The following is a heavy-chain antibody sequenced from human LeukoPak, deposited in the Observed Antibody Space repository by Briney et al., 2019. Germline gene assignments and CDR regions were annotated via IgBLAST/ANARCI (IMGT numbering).Heavy chain of an antibody. CDR1: GYTFTSYD. CDR2: MNPNSGNT. Sequence: GASVKVSCKASGYTFTSYDINWVRQATGQGLEWMGWMNPNSGNTGYAQKFQGRVTMTRNTSISTAYMGLSSLRSEDTAVYYCARWSVNGFYYYYYGMDVWGQGTTVTVSS. CDR3: ARWSVNGFYYYYYGMDV. D-gene: IGHD4-17*01. J-gene: IGHJ6*02. V-gene: IGHV1-8*01.